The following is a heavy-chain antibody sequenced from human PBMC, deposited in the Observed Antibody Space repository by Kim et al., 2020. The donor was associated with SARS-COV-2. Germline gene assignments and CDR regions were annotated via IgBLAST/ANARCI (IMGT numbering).Heavy chain of an antibody. CDR1: GFTFSNAW. J-gene: IGHJ6*02. V-gene: IGHV3-15*01. D-gene: IGHD2-15*01. CDR3: TTDFHSWWYPLGGSDSYYYGMGV. CDR2: IKSKTDGGTT. Sequence: GVSLRLSCAASGFTFSNAWMSWVRQAPGKGLEWVGRIKSKTDGGTTDYAAPVKGRFTISRDDSKNTLYLQMNSLKTEDTAVYYCTTDFHSWWYPLGGSDSYYYGMGVWGQGTTVTVSS.